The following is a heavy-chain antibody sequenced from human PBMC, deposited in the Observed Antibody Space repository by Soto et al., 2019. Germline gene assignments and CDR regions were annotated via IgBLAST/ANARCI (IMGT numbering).Heavy chain of an antibody. V-gene: IGHV3-15*01. J-gene: IGHJ2*01. CDR2: IKSKTDGGTT. D-gene: IGHD7-27*01. CDR3: TTGQAGDSRIYWYFDL. Sequence: GGSLRLSCVASGFTFSNAWMSWVRQAPGKGLEWVGRIKSKTDGGTTDYAAPVKGRFTISRDDSKNTLYLQMNSLKTEDTAVYYCTTGQAGDSRIYWYFDLWGRGTLVTVSS. CDR1: GFTFSNAW.